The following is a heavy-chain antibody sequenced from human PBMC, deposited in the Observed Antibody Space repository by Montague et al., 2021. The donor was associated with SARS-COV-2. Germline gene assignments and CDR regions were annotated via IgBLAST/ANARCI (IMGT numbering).Heavy chain of an antibody. Sequence: SETRSLTCAVSGDSISSSNWWSWVRQPPGKGLEWIGEIYHSGSTNYNPSLKSRVTISVGKSKTQFSLKLSSVTAADTAVYYCARSRGNLQWPFYYYYGMDVGGQGTTVTVSS. D-gene: IGHD6-19*01. V-gene: IGHV4-4*02. CDR1: GDSISSSNW. CDR2: IYHSGST. J-gene: IGHJ6*02. CDR3: ARSRGNLQWPFYYYYGMDV.